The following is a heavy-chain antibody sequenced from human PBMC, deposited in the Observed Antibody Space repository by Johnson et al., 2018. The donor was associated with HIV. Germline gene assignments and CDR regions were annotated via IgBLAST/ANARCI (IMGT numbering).Heavy chain of an antibody. CDR3: ARDGGIYYYDSSGPILWAFDI. D-gene: IGHD3-22*01. Sequence: QVQLVESGGGLVQPGGSLRLSCAASGFTVSNNYLGWVRQAPGKGLEWVAVISYDGSNKYYADSVKGRFTISRDNSKNTLYLQMNSLRAEDTAVYYCARDGGIYYYDSSGPILWAFDIWGQGTMVTVSS. V-gene: IGHV3-30-3*01. CDR2: ISYDGSNK. J-gene: IGHJ3*02. CDR1: GFTVSNNY.